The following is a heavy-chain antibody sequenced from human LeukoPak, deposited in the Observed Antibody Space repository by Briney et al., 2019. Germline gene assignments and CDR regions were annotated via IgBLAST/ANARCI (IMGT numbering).Heavy chain of an antibody. CDR3: ARARGLHPTHHFDY. V-gene: IGHV3-48*01. D-gene: IGHD3-10*01. CDR1: AFTFSNYA. CDR2: ISSGGKNK. J-gene: IGHJ4*02. Sequence: GGSLRLSCAASAFTFSNYAMTWVRQAPGKGLEWISHISSGGKNKYYADSVKGRFTISRDNAENSLHLQMNSLRAEDTAVYYCARARGLHPTHHFDYWGQGTLVSVSS.